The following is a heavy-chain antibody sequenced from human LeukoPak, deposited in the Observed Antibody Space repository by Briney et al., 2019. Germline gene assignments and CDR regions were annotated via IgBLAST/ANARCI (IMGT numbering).Heavy chain of an antibody. J-gene: IGHJ4*02. V-gene: IGHV3-11*06. D-gene: IGHD3-10*01. CDR1: GFTFSDYY. CDR3: ARAGYYFDY. Sequence: GGSLRLSCAASGFTFSDYYMSWIRQAPGKGLEWVSYISSSSSYTNHADSVKGRFTISRDNAKNSLYLQMNSLRAEDTAVYYCARAGYYFDYWGQGTLVTVSS. CDR2: ISSSSSYT.